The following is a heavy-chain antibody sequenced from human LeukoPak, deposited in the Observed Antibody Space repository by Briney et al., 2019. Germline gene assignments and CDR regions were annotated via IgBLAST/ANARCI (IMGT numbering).Heavy chain of an antibody. D-gene: IGHD2-2*01. CDR2: ISGSGGST. J-gene: IGHJ4*02. Sequence: PGGSLRLSCAASGFTFSSFAMSWVRQAPGKGLEWVSAISGSGGSTYYADSVKGRFTISRDNSKNTLYLQMNSLRAEDTAVYYCARGGLVPAAAFDYWGQGTLVTVSS. CDR1: GFTFSSFA. V-gene: IGHV3-23*01. CDR3: ARGGLVPAAAFDY.